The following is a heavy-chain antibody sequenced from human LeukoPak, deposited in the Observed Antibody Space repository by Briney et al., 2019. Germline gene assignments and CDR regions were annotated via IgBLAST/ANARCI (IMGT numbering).Heavy chain of an antibody. J-gene: IGHJ4*02. Sequence: SETLSLTCTVSGVSVSSNSYCWSWLRQPAGEGLEGLGDIYKTGTTKYNASLKSRVIISLDASKNQFSLKLSSVTATDTAVYYCARDRSLTGAYFDYWGQGTLATVSS. V-gene: IGHV4-61*10. CDR2: IYKTGTT. CDR3: ARDRSLTGAYFDY. D-gene: IGHD3-9*01. CDR1: GVSVSSNSYC.